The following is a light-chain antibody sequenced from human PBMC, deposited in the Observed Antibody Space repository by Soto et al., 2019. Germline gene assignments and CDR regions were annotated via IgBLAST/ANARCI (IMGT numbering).Light chain of an antibody. V-gene: IGKV3-15*01. J-gene: IGKJ1*01. CDR1: QSVSSN. CDR3: QQYNNWPPWT. CDR2: GAS. Sequence: EIVMTQTPATRSVSPGERATLSCSASQSVSSNLAWYQQKPGQAPRLLIYGASTRATGIPARFSCSGSGTEFTLTISSLQSEDFAVYYCQQYNNWPPWTFGQGTKVEIK.